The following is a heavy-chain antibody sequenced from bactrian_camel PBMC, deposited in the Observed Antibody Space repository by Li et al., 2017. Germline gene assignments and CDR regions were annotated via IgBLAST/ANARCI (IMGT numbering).Heavy chain of an antibody. V-gene: IGHV3S55*01. CDR1: GYTGSSC. J-gene: IGHJ4*01. D-gene: IGHD2*01. CDR2: LDNDGTT. CDR3: AAESRGRGWCTMWAHTFGN. Sequence: HVQLVESGGGSVQAGGSLRLSCQVSGYTGSSCMAWFRQPAGKEREGVAALDNDGTTKYDDSVMGRFTISKDNVKNILFLQMNDLKPEDTAMYYCAAESRGRGWCTMWAHTFGNWGQGTQVTVS.